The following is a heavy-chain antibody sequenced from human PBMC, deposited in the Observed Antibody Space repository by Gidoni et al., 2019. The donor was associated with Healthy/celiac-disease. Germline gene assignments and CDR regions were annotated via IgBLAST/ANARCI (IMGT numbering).Heavy chain of an antibody. CDR2: IRSKAYGGTT. CDR3: TRDQVGATALYYYGMDV. CDR1: GFTFGDYA. J-gene: IGHJ6*02. Sequence: EVQLVASGGGLVKPGRSLRLSCTASGFTFGDYAMSWFRQAPGKGLEWVGFIRSKAYGGTTEYAASVKGRFTISRDDSKSIAYLQMNSLKTEDTAVYYCTRDQVGATALYYYGMDVWGQGTTVTVSS. D-gene: IGHD1-26*01. V-gene: IGHV3-49*05.